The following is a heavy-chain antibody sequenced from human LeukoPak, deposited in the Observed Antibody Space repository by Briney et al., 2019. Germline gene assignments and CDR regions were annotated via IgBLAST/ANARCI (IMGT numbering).Heavy chain of an antibody. CDR2: IYTSGSH. CDR1: GGSISSYY. Sequence: SSETLSLTCTVSGGSISSYYWSWIRQPAGEGLEWIGRIYTSGSHNYNPSLKSRVTMSVDTSKNQFSLKLSSVTAADTAVYYCARLSYCSSTSCHMDGDPYYYYYYMDVWGKGTTVTVSS. D-gene: IGHD2-2*02. J-gene: IGHJ6*03. V-gene: IGHV4-4*07. CDR3: ARLSYCSSTSCHMDGDPYYYYYYMDV.